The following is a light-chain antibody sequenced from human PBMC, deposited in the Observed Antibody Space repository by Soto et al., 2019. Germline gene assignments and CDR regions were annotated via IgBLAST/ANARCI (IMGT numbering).Light chain of an antibody. Sequence: EIVMTQSPAALSVPPGERATLSCRASQSVSTNLAWYQKKVGQAPGLLIYGASIRATGIPARFSGSGSGTEFTLTIGGLQSEDFAVYYCQQYHNRPPGTFGPGTKLEIK. J-gene: IGKJ3*01. CDR2: GAS. CDR3: QQYHNRPPGT. CDR1: QSVSTN. V-gene: IGKV3-15*01.